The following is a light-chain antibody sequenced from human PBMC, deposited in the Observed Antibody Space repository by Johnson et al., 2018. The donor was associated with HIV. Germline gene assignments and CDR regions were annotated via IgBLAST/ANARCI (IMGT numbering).Light chain of an antibody. Sequence: QSVLTQPPSVSAAPGQKVTISCSGSSSNIGNNYVSWYQQLPGTAPKLLLYQNNKRPSGIPDRFSGSKSGTSATLGITGLQTGDEADYYCGTWDSSLSAVYVFGTGTKVTVL. CDR1: SSNIGNNY. V-gene: IGLV1-51*02. CDR2: QNN. CDR3: GTWDSSLSAVYV. J-gene: IGLJ1*01.